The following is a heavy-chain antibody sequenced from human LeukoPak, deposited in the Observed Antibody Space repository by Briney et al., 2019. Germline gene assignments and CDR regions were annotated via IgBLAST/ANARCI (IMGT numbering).Heavy chain of an antibody. D-gene: IGHD5-18*01. J-gene: IGHJ6*02. V-gene: IGHV1-46*01. Sequence: ASVKFSCKASGYTFTSYYMHWVRQAPGQGLEWMGIINPSGGSTSYAQKFQGRVTMTRDTSTSTVYMELSSLRSEDTAVYYCARDAIQLLTHCGMDVWGQGTTVTVSS. CDR2: INPSGGST. CDR1: GYTFTSYY. CDR3: ARDAIQLLTHCGMDV.